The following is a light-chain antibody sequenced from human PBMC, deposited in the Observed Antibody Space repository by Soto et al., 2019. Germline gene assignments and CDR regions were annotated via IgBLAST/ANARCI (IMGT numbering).Light chain of an antibody. CDR1: QSVGSF. Sequence: EIVLTQSPSTLSLSPGERATLSCRASQSVGSFLAWYQQKPDQAPRLLIYDTSIRATGIPARFSGSGSGTDFTLTISSLEPEDFAVYYCQQGKSWPPALTFGQGTRLEIK. V-gene: IGKV3-11*01. J-gene: IGKJ5*01. CDR3: QQGKSWPPALT. CDR2: DTS.